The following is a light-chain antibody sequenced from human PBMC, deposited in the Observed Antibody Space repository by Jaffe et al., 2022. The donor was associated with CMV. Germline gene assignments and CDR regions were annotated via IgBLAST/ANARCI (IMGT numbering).Light chain of an antibody. J-gene: IGLJ3*02. CDR3: CSYAGSTTLWV. CDR1: SSDVGSYDL. Sequence: QSALTQPASVSGSPGQSITISCTGTSSDVGSYDLVSWYQQHPGKAPQVMIYEVNKRPSGVSNRFSGSKSGNAASLTISGLQAEDEADYYCCSYAGSTTLWVFGGGTKVTVL. CDR2: EVN. V-gene: IGLV2-23*02.